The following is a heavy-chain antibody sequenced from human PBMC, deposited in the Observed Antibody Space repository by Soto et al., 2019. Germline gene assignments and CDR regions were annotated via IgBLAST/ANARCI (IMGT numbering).Heavy chain of an antibody. CDR1: GGSISSYY. Sequence: QVQLQESGPGLVKPSETLSLTCTVSGGSISSYYWSWIRQPPGKGLEWIGYIYYSGSTNYNPSLRSPVTLSVDTSKNQSSLKLSSVTAADTAVYYCARSVGATELDFWGQGTLVTVSS. CDR3: ARSVGATELDF. D-gene: IGHD1-26*01. CDR2: IYYSGST. V-gene: IGHV4-59*01. J-gene: IGHJ4*02.